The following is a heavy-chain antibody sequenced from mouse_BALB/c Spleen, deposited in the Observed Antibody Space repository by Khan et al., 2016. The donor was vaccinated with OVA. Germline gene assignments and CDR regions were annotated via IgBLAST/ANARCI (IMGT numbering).Heavy chain of an antibody. J-gene: IGHJ4*01. CDR2: IWSDGST. D-gene: IGHD2-10*01. Sequence: VQLQESGPGLVAPSQSLSITCTISGFSLTNYGVHWVRQPPGKGLEWLAVIWSDGSTTSNSALKSRLTITKDNSKSQVFLKMNSLQTDDTAIYFCARQPYYHYNVRDYWGQGTSVTVSS. V-gene: IGHV2-6-1*01. CDR1: GFSLTNYG. CDR3: ARQPYYHYNVRDY.